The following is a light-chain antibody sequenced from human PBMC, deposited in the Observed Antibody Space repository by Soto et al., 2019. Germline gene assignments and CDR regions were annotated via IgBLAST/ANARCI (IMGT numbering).Light chain of an antibody. Sequence: EIVMTQSPATLSASPGQRGTLSCRASQDVGSYLAWYQQKPGHAPRLLIYGASTRATGIPARFSGSGAGTEFTLTISSLQSEDFAVYYCQQYNNWPLTFGGGTKVEIK. CDR3: QQYNNWPLT. J-gene: IGKJ4*01. CDR2: GAS. CDR1: QDVGSY. V-gene: IGKV3-15*01.